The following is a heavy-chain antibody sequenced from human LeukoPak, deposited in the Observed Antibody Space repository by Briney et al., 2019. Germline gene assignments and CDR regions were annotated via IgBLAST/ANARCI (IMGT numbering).Heavy chain of an antibody. V-gene: IGHV4-31*03. Sequence: PSETLSLTCTVSGGSINTGAYYWSWIRQHPGKGLEWIGHIYYSGSTYYNPSLKSRITILVDTSKSQFSLKLSSVTAADTAVYYCARRLAAAGTNWFDPWGQGTLVTVSS. J-gene: IGHJ5*02. CDR3: ARRLAAAGTNWFDP. CDR2: IYYSGST. CDR1: GGSINTGAYY. D-gene: IGHD6-13*01.